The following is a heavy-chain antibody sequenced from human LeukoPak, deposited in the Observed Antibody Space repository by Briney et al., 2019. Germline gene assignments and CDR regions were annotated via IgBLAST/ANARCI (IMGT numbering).Heavy chain of an antibody. CDR2: IYYSGST. Sequence: SETLSLTCTVSGGSISSGGYYWSWIRQHPGKGLEWIGYIYYSGSTYYNPSLKSRVTISVDTSKNQFSLKLSSVTAADTAVYYCARTRSSGYLTFDYWGQGILVTVSS. J-gene: IGHJ4*02. V-gene: IGHV4-31*03. CDR1: GGSISSGGYY. CDR3: ARTRSSGYLTFDY. D-gene: IGHD3-22*01.